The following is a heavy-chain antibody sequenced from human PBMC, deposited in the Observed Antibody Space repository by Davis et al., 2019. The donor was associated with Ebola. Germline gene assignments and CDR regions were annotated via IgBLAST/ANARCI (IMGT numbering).Heavy chain of an antibody. V-gene: IGHV4-59*12. CDR2: IYYSGST. CDR3: ARGAARYSGYDFTYSYYGMDV. Sequence: PSETLSLTCTVSGGSISGYYWGWVRQPPGKGLEWIGYIYYSGSTSYNPSLQTRVTMSVDTSKNQFFLKLSSVTAADTAVYYCARGAARYSGYDFTYSYYGMDVWGQGTTVTVSS. J-gene: IGHJ6*02. CDR1: GGSISGYY. D-gene: IGHD5-12*01.